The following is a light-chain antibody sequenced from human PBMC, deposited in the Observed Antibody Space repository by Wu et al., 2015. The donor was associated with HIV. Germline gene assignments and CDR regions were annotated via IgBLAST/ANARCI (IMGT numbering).Light chain of an antibody. J-gene: IGKJ1*01. V-gene: IGKV1-9*01. CDR3: QQHKTYPRT. Sequence: DIQLTQSPSFLSASVGDRVTITCRVSQGINFYLAWYQQKSGEAPQLLVYAASTLQSGVPSRFSGSGSGTEFTLTISSLQPEDFATYYCQQHKTYPRTFGQGTREDIE. CDR2: AAS. CDR1: QGINFY.